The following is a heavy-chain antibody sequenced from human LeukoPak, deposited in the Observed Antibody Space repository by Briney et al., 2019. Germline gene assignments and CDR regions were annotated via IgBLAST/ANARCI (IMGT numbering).Heavy chain of an antibody. Sequence: SETLSLTCTVSGGSISSGSYYWSWIRQPAGKGLEWIGRIYTSGSTNYNPSLKSRVTISVDTSKNQFSLKLSSVTAADTAVYYCARDYYYYDSSGYSAWGQGTLVTVSS. CDR1: GGSISSGSYY. CDR2: IYTSGST. CDR3: ARDYYYYDSSGYSA. D-gene: IGHD3-22*01. J-gene: IGHJ4*02. V-gene: IGHV4-61*02.